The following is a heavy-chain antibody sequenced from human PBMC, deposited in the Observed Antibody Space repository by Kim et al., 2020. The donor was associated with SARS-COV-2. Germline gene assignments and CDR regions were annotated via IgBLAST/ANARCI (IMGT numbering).Heavy chain of an antibody. V-gene: IGHV3-43D*03. D-gene: IGHD3-9*01. CDR3: AKEDYDILTGYYGDNWFDP. Sequence: KGRFTSSRDNSKNSLYLQMNSLRAEDTALYYCAKEDYDILTGYYGDNWFDPWGQGTLVTVSS. J-gene: IGHJ5*02.